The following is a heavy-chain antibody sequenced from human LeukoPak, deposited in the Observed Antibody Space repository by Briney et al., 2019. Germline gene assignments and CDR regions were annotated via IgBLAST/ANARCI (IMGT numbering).Heavy chain of an antibody. CDR3: AREPYDSSGYYYGTRDALDI. V-gene: IGHV1-18*01. D-gene: IGHD3-22*01. Sequence: ASVKVSCKASGYTFTSYGISWMRQAPGQGLEWMGWISAYNGNTNYAQKLQGRVTMTTDTSTSTAYMELRSLRSDDTAVYYCAREPYDSSGYYYGTRDALDIWGQGTMVTVSS. CDR2: ISAYNGNT. J-gene: IGHJ3*02. CDR1: GYTFTSYG.